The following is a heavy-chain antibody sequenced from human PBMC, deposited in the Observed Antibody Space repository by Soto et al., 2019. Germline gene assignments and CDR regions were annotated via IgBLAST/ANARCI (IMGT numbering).Heavy chain of an antibody. J-gene: IGHJ5*02. V-gene: IGHV4-39*01. Sequence: PSETLSLTCTVSGGSISSRSYYWGWIRQPPGKGLEWMGNIYYSGNTYYNPSLKSRVTISVDTSKNQLSLKLSSVTAADTAVYYCARQGTVNTWDVGWFDPWGQGTLVTVSS. D-gene: IGHD4-17*01. CDR2: IYYSGNT. CDR1: GGSISSRSYY. CDR3: ARQGTVNTWDVGWFDP.